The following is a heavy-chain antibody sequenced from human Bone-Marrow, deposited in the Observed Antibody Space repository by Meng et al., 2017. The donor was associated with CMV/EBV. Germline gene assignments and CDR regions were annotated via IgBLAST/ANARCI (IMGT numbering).Heavy chain of an antibody. CDR2: ISSSSSTI. V-gene: IGHV3-48*04. CDR1: GFTFSSYS. J-gene: IGHJ4*02. Sequence: GESLKISCAASGFTFSSYSMNWVRQAPGKGLEWVSYISSSSSTIYYADSVKGRFTISRDNAKNSLYLQMNSLRAEDTAVYYCAREALSGSYPYFDYWGQGALVTVSS. D-gene: IGHD1-26*01. CDR3: AREALSGSYPYFDY.